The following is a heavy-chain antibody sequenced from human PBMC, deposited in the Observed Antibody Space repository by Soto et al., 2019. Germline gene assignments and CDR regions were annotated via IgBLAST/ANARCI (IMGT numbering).Heavy chain of an antibody. J-gene: IGHJ4*01. V-gene: IGHV4-34*01. CDR2: INHSGST. CDR3: ARYYGSGRRVAPFDY. CDR1: GGSFSGYY. Sequence: SETLSLTCAVYGGSFSGYYWSWIRQPPGKGLEWIGEINHSGSTNYNPSLKSRVTISVDTSKNQFSLKLSSVTAADTAVYYCARYYGSGRRVAPFDYWGHGTLVTVSS. D-gene: IGHD3-10*01.